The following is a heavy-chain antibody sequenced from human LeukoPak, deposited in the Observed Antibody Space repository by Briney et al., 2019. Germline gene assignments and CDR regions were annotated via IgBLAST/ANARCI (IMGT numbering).Heavy chain of an antibody. J-gene: IGHJ5*02. CDR2: ISSSSSTI. CDR3: ARAPYDFQTNWFDP. V-gene: IGHV3-48*04. D-gene: IGHD3-3*01. CDR1: GFTFSSYS. Sequence: GGSLRLSCAASGFTFSSYSMNWVRQAPGKGLEWVSYISSSSSTIYYADSEKGRFTISRDNAKNSLYLQMNSLRAEDTAVYYCARAPYDFQTNWFDPWGQGTLVTVSS.